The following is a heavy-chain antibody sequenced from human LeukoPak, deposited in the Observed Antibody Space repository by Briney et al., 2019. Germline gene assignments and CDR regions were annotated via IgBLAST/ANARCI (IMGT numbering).Heavy chain of an antibody. V-gene: IGHV1-18*04. CDR3: ARVVWFGELFNYYGMDV. J-gene: IGHJ6*04. D-gene: IGHD3-10*01. CDR1: GYTFTSYG. Sequence: APVKVSCKASGYTFTSYGISWVRQAPGQGLEWMGWISAYNGNTNYAQKLQGRVTMTTDTSTSTAYMELRSLRSDDTAVYYCARVVWFGELFNYYGMDVWGKGTTVTVSS. CDR2: ISAYNGNT.